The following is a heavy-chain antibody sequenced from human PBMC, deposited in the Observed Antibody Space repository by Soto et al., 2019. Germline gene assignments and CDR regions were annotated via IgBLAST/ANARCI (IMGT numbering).Heavy chain of an antibody. D-gene: IGHD4-4*01. CDR1: GGSLSTLGDY. J-gene: IGHJ5*02. CDR2: ISFRGLT. V-gene: IGHV4-31*03. CDR3: ARVSNDFSYGWFDP. Sequence: SGTLYLTCTVSGGSLSTLGDYWSWLRPHPGKGLEWIGYISFRGLTDYNPSLKRRHTLCYDTSAYWFPLNLTPVTPGDTAIYFCARVSNDFSYGWFDPWGQGTLVTVSS.